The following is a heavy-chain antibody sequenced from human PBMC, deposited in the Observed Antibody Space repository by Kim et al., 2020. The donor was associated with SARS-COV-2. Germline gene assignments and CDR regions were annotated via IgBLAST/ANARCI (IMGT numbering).Heavy chain of an antibody. CDR2: ISYDGSNK. Sequence: GGSLRLSCAASGFTFSSYGMHWVRQAPGKGLEWVAVISYDGSNKYFADSVKGRFTISRDNSKNTLYLQMNSLRAEDTAVYYCAKSETVEWLQLWNYYYYGMDVWGQGTTVTVSS. V-gene: IGHV3-30*18. J-gene: IGHJ6*02. CDR1: GFTFSSYG. CDR3: AKSETVEWLQLWNYYYYGMDV. D-gene: IGHD5-18*01.